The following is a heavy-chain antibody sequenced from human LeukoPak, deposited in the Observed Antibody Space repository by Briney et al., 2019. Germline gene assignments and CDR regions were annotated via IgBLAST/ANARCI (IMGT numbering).Heavy chain of an antibody. Sequence: SETLSLTCTVSGASISSYYWNWIRQPPGKGLEWIGYISDSGSTNYNPSLESRVTISVDTSKNQVSLKLRSVTAADTAVYYCARDEAVVTDAFDIWGQGTMVTVSS. D-gene: IGHD4-23*01. J-gene: IGHJ3*02. V-gene: IGHV4-59*01. CDR2: ISDSGST. CDR3: ARDEAVVTDAFDI. CDR1: GASISSYY.